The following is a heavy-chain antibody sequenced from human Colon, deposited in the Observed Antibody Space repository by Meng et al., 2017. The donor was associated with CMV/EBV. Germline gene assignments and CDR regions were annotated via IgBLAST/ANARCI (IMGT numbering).Heavy chain of an antibody. V-gene: IGHV3-23*01. CDR2: ISGNGRHT. Sequence: GGSLRLSCAASGFTFSNDAASWARLTRGKGLEMVAAISGNGRHTYYADSVKGRFTISRDNSKNMLFLQMNSLRAEDTALYFCAKGPCAGCYSPHWGQGTLVTVSS. CDR3: AKGPCAGCYSPH. J-gene: IGHJ4*02. CDR1: GFTFSNDA. D-gene: IGHD2-21*02.